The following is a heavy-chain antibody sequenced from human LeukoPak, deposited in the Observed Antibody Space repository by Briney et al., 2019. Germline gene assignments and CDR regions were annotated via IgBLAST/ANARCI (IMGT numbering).Heavy chain of an antibody. CDR1: GGSFSGYY. V-gene: IGHV4-34*01. CDR3: ARPNTAMVPYYFDY. CDR2: INHSGST. Sequence: SETLSLTCAVYGGSFSGYYWSWIRQPPGKGLEWIGEINHSGSTNYNPSLKSRVTISVDTSKNQFPLKLSSVTAADTAVYYCARPNTAMVPYYFDYWGQGTLVTVSS. J-gene: IGHJ4*02. D-gene: IGHD5-18*01.